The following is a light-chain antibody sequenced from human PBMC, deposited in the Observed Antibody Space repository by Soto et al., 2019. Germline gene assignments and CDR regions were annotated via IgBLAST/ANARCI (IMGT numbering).Light chain of an antibody. CDR1: SSNIGAGYD. CDR2: GNS. CDR3: QSYDSSQSGTV. V-gene: IGLV1-40*01. J-gene: IGLJ2*01. Sequence: QSVLTQPPSVSGAPGQRVTISCTGSSSNIGAGYDVHWYQQLPGTAPKLLIYGNSNRPSGVPDRFSGSKSGTSASLAITGLQAEDDADYYCQSYDSSQSGTVFGGGTNLTVL.